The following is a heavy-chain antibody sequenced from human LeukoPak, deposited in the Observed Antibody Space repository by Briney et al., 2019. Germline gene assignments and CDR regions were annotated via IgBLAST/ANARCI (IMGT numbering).Heavy chain of an antibody. CDR2: INPESGAT. D-gene: IGHD3-16*01. V-gene: IGHV1-2*02. Sequence: ASVKVSCKASGYSFTDYFLHCVRQAPGQGLEWMGWINPESGATNYAQKFRGRVTMTSDTSINTAYVDLTGLTSDDTAVYYCARDLGPVAGSLGFWGQGTLVTVSS. CDR1: GYSFTDYF. CDR3: ARDLGPVAGSLGF. J-gene: IGHJ4*02.